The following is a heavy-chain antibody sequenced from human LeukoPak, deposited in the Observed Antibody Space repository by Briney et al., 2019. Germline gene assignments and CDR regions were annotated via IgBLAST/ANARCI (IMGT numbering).Heavy chain of an antibody. Sequence: PGESLKISCQGSGYSFTSYWISWVRQMPGKGLEWMGRIDPSDSYTNYSPSFQGHVTISADKSISTAYLQWSSLKASDTAMYYCARARAAGGRWSDLDYWGQGTLVTVSS. CDR2: IDPSDSYT. CDR1: GYSFTSYW. V-gene: IGHV5-10-1*01. J-gene: IGHJ4*02. D-gene: IGHD6-13*01. CDR3: ARARAAGGRWSDLDY.